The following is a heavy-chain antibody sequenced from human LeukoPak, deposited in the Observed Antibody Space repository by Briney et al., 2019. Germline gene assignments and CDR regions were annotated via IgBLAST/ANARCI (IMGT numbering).Heavy chain of an antibody. CDR1: GCSISNYY. Sequence: PSETLSLTCTVSGCSISNYYWSWIRQSPGKGLEWIGYIYNSGSTNYNLSLKSRVTISVDTSKNQFSLKLSSVTAADTAVYYCARDLTAQNWFDPWGQGTLVTVSS. V-gene: IGHV4-59*01. CDR2: IYNSGST. CDR3: ARDLTAQNWFDP. J-gene: IGHJ5*02.